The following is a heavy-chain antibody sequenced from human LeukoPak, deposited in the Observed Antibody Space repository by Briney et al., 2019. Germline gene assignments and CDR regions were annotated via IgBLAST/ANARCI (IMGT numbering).Heavy chain of an antibody. V-gene: IGHV1-69*06. CDR1: GGTFSSYA. J-gene: IGHJ3*02. CDR3: ARDGSSGGSGEFGGGHDAFDI. D-gene: IGHD3-16*01. CDR2: IIPIFGTA. Sequence: SVKVSCKASGGTFSSYAISWVRQAPGQGLEWMGGIIPIFGTANYAQKFQGRVTITADKSTSTAYMELSSLRSEDTAVYYCARDGSSGGSGEFGGGHDAFDIWGQGTMVTVSS.